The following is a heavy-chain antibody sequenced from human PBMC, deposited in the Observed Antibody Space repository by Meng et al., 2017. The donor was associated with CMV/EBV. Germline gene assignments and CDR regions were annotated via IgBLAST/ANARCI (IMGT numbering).Heavy chain of an antibody. CDR2: IYPGDSDT. J-gene: IGHJ4*02. D-gene: IGHD6-13*01. CDR1: GYSFTNYW. V-gene: IGHV5-51*01. Sequence: GESLKISCKVSGYSFTNYWIGWVRQMPGKGLEWLGIIYPGDSDTRYSPSFQGQVTISADKSISIAYLQWSSLKASDTAIYYCARHSAPNVAASGVIYFDYWGQGTLVTVSS. CDR3: ARHSAPNVAASGVIYFDY.